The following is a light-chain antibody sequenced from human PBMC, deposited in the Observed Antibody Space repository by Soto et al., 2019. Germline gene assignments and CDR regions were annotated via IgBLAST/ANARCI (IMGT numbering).Light chain of an antibody. CDR2: GAS. CDR1: QSIGSY. CDR3: QQSDSTPPT. Sequence: DIQMTQSPASLSASVGDRVTLTCRASQSIGSYLNWYQHKPGKAPKLLIYGASNLQSGVPSRFSGSGSGTDFTLTISSLQPEDFATYYCQQSDSTPPTFGQGTRL. V-gene: IGKV1-39*01. J-gene: IGKJ5*01.